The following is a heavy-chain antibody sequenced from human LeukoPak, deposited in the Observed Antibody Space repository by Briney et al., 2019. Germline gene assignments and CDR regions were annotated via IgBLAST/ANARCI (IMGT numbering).Heavy chain of an antibody. D-gene: IGHD3-10*01. J-gene: IGHJ4*02. V-gene: IGHV1-46*01. CDR3: AKRGLGSGTYYKYFDY. CDR1: GYTFTSYC. CDR2: INPSGGST. Sequence: ASVKVSCKASGYTFTSYCMHWVRQAPGQGLEWMGIINPSGGSTSYAQKFQGRVTMTRDTSISTAYMELSRLRSDDTAVYYCAKRGLGSGTYYKYFDYWGQGTLVTVSS.